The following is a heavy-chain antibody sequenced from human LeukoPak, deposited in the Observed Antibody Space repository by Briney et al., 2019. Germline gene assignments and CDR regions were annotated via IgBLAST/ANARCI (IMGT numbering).Heavy chain of an antibody. CDR3: ARGGIFYYDSSGYFTGDC. V-gene: IGHV3-7*04. D-gene: IGHD3-22*01. CDR2: IKQDGTEK. J-gene: IGHJ4*02. CDR1: GFTFTTYW. Sequence: PGGSLRLSCAASGFTFTTYWMSWVRQAPGKGLEWVANIKQDGTEKYYVDSVKGRFTISRDNSKNSLYLQMNSLRAEDTAVYYCARGGIFYYDSSGYFTGDCWGQGTLVTVSS.